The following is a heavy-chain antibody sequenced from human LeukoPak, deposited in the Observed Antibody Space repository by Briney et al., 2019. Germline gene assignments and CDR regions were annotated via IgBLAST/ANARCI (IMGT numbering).Heavy chain of an antibody. J-gene: IGHJ5*02. D-gene: IGHD3-10*01. CDR2: IYYSGST. CDR3: ASSQGVLWFGELLYWFDP. V-gene: IGHV4-39*01. Sequence: SETLSLTCTVSGGSISSSSYYWGGIRQPPGKGLEWIGSIYYSGSTYYNPSLKRRVTISVDTSKNQFSLKQSSVTAADTAVYYCASSQGVLWFGELLYWFDPWGQGTLVTVSS. CDR1: GGSISSSSYY.